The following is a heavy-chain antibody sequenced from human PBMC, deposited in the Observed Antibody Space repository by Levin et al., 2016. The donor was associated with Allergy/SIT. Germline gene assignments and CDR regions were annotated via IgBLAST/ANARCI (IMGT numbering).Heavy chain of an antibody. CDR3: VRGGTTIFPWYFDL. J-gene: IGHJ2*01. D-gene: IGHD3-10*02. CDR2: ITPIFGTP. V-gene: IGHV1-69*06. Sequence: SVKVSCKASGGTFSNYGINWVRQAPGQRLEWMGGITPIFGTPHYAQSFQVRVTLTADISTNTAYMELSSLTSDDTAVYYCVRGGTTIFPWYFDLWGRGTLVTVSS. CDR1: GGTFSNYG.